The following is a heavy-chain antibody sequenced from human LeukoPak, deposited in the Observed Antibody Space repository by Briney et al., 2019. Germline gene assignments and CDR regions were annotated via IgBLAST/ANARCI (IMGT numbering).Heavy chain of an antibody. CDR1: GYSFTSYW. D-gene: IGHD1-26*01. CDR2: IYPGDSDT. V-gene: IGHV5-51*01. CDR3: ARLRRSGSSRSHRDWFDP. J-gene: IGHJ5*02. Sequence: GESLKISCKGSGYSFTSYWIGWVRQMPGKGLEWTGIIYPGDSDTRYSPSFQGQVTISADKSISTAYLQWSSLKASDTAMYYCARLRRSGSSRSHRDWFDPWGQGTLVTVSS.